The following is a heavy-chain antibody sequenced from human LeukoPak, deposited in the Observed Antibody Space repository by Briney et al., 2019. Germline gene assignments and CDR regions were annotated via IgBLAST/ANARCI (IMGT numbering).Heavy chain of an antibody. CDR1: GYTFTGYY. CDR2: INPNSGDT. D-gene: IGHD5-18*01. V-gene: IGHV1-2*02. J-gene: IGHJ3*02. CDR3: ARVVPAMATAFDI. Sequence: GASVKVSCKASGYTFTGYYMHWVRQAPGQGLEWMGWINPNSGDTNYAQKFQGRVAMTGDPSISTAYMELRWLTSDDTAVYYCARVVPAMATAFDIWGQGTMVTVSS.